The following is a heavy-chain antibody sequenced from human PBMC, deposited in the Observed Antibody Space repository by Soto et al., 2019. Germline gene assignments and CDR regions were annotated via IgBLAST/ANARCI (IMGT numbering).Heavy chain of an antibody. J-gene: IGHJ6*02. D-gene: IGHD6-6*01. CDR2: IIPIFGTA. V-gene: IGHV1-69*13. CDR3: AKVWGIAARPDYYYGMDV. CDR1: GGAFSSYA. Sequence: EASVKVSCKASGGAFSSYAISWVRQAPGQGLEWMGGIIPIFGTANYAQKFQGRVTITADESTSTAYMELSSPRSEDTAVYYCAKVWGIAARPDYYYGMDVWGQGTTVTVSS.